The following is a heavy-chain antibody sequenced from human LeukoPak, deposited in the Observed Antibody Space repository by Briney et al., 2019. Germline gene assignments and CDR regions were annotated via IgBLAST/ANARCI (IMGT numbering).Heavy chain of an antibody. Sequence: SETLSLTCAVYGGSFSGYYWSWIRQPPGKGLEWIGEINHSGSTNYNPSLKSRVTISVDTSKNQFSLKLSSVTAADTAVYYCARAGDSSGYLYWYFDLWGRGTLVTVSS. CDR3: ARAGDSSGYLYWYFDL. CDR1: GGSFSGYY. J-gene: IGHJ2*01. V-gene: IGHV4-34*01. CDR2: INHSGST. D-gene: IGHD3-22*01.